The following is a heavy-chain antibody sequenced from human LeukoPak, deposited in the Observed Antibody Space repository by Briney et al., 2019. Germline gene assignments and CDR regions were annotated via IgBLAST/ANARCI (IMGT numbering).Heavy chain of an antibody. Sequence: GGSLRLSCAASGFTFDDYGMSWVRQAPGKGLEWVSSISSTSRYIYYADSVKGRFTISRDNAKNSLYLQMNSLRAEDTAVYYCARVFYSRGMTTYFLDYWGQGTLVTVSS. D-gene: IGHD4-17*01. J-gene: IGHJ4*02. CDR3: ARVFYSRGMTTYFLDY. V-gene: IGHV3-21*01. CDR1: GFTFDDYG. CDR2: ISSTSRYI.